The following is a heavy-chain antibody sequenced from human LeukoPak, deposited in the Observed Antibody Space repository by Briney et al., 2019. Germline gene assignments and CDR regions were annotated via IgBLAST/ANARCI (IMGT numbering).Heavy chain of an antibody. CDR1: GSTFSSYW. J-gene: IGHJ4*02. D-gene: IGHD3-10*01. Sequence: PGGSLRLSCAASGSTFSSYWMHWVRQAPGKGLVWVSRINTDGSSTSYADSVKGRFTISRDNAKNTLYLQMNSLRAEDTAVYYCARERDRGHFDYWGQGTLVTVSS. CDR3: ARERDRGHFDY. CDR2: INTDGSST. V-gene: IGHV3-74*01.